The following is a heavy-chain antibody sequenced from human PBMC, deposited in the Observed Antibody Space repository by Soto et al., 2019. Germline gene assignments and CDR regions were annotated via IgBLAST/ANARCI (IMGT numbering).Heavy chain of an antibody. V-gene: IGHV4-59*01. CDR3: ARESAQYGSTGYYDA. CDR2: IQYRGST. Sequence: ALVMLRVRWIVSGGSISTYDWSWILQPQGKGLEWIGHIQYRGSTNSNPSLKSRLTMSVDMSNNRFSLRLSSVTAADTAVYYCARESAQYGSTGYYDAWGQGRLVTVSS. J-gene: IGHJ5*02. D-gene: IGHD3-22*01. CDR1: GGSISTYD.